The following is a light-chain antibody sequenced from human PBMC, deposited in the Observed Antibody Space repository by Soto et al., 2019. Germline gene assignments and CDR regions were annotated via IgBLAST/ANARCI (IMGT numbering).Light chain of an antibody. CDR3: ASYTSSSTWV. V-gene: IGLV2-14*01. J-gene: IGLJ3*02. Sequence: QSALTQPASVSGSPGQSITISCTGTSSDVGAYNYVSWYQQPPGKAPKLMLYEVSSRPSWVSNRFSGSKSGNAASLTISGLQDEDEADYYCASYTSSSTWVFGGGTKLTVL. CDR1: SSDVGAYNY. CDR2: EVS.